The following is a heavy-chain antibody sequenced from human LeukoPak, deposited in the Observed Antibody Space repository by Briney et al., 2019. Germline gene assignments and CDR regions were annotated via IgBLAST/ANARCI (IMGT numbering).Heavy chain of an antibody. CDR3: ARDDYSTRFDP. J-gene: IGHJ5*02. Sequence: SETLSLTCTVSGGSISSNSYYWSWIRQPAGKGLEWIGRIYTSGSTNYNPSLKSRVTISVDTSKNQFSLKLSSVTAADTAVYYCARDDYSTRFDPWGQGTLVTVSS. D-gene: IGHD4-11*01. V-gene: IGHV4-61*02. CDR2: IYTSGST. CDR1: GGSISSNSYY.